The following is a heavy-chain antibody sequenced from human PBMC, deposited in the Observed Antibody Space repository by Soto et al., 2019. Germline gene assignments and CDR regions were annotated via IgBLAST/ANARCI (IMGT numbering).Heavy chain of an antibody. CDR2: IYYSGST. Sequence: SETLSLTCTVSGGSISSSSYYWGWIRQPPGKGLEWIGSIYYSGSTYYNPSLKSRVTISVDTSKNQFSLKLSSVTAADTAVYYCARLRFGYDWGEAFDIWGQGTMVTVSS. CDR3: ARLRFGYDWGEAFDI. J-gene: IGHJ3*02. CDR1: GGSISSSSYY. D-gene: IGHD5-12*01. V-gene: IGHV4-39*01.